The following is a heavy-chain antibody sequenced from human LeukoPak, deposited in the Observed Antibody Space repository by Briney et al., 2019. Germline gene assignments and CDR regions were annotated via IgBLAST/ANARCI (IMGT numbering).Heavy chain of an antibody. Sequence: ASVKVSCKTSGYIFTDYYIHWVRQAPGQGLEWVGWIHPNSGGTKYAQSFQGRVTMTRDTSISTAYMELSRLRSDDTAVYYCAREAYGSGSYSPYYYYYMDVWGKGTTVTISS. CDR1: GYIFTDYY. CDR2: IHPNSGGT. V-gene: IGHV1-2*02. CDR3: AREAYGSGSYSPYYYYYMDV. D-gene: IGHD3-10*01. J-gene: IGHJ6*03.